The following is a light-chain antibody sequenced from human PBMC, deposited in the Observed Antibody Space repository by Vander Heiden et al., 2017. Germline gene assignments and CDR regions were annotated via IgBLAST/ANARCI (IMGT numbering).Light chain of an antibody. J-gene: IGLJ2*01. Sequence: SALTQPAPVAGAPRQSITISCTGTSSDVGGHNDVSWYQQHPGKAPKLMIYDVSNQPSGVSNRFSGSKSGNTASLTISGLQAEDEADYYCSSYTSSSTLVFGGGTKLTVL. CDR2: DVS. CDR3: SSYTSSSTLV. CDR1: SSDVGGHND. V-gene: IGLV2-14*01.